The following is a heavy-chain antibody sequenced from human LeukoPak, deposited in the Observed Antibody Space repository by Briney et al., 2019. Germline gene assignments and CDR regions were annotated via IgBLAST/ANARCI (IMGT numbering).Heavy chain of an antibody. D-gene: IGHD6-19*01. V-gene: IGHV4-59*01. Sequence: SETLSLTCTVSGGSISSYYWSWIRQPPGKGLEWIGYIYYSGSTNYNPSLKSRVTISVDTSKNQFSLKLSSVTAADTAVYYCARTDRAVAGSYYYYYMDVWGKGTTVAVSS. CDR3: ARTDRAVAGSYYYYYMDV. J-gene: IGHJ6*03. CDR1: GGSISSYY. CDR2: IYYSGST.